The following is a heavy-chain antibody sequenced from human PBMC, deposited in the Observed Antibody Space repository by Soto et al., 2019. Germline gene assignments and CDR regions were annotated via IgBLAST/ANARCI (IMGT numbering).Heavy chain of an antibody. Sequence: QVQLVESGGGVVQPGRSLRLSCAASGFNFSSYAMHWVRQAPGKGLEWVAVISYDGSNKYYADSVKGRFTISRDNSKNTLYLQMNSLRAEDTAVYYCARGGRVGCSGGSCYSYYGMDVWGQGTTVTVSS. CDR3: ARGGRVGCSGGSCYSYYGMDV. CDR2: ISYDGSNK. CDR1: GFNFSSYA. J-gene: IGHJ6*02. D-gene: IGHD2-15*01. V-gene: IGHV3-30-3*01.